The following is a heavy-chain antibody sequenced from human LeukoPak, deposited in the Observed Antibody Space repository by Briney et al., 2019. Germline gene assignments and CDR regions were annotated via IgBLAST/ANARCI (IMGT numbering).Heavy chain of an antibody. D-gene: IGHD6-6*01. J-gene: IGHJ6*03. CDR1: GYTFTSYD. CDR2: MNPNSGNT. Sequence: ASVKVACKASGYTFTSYDINWVRQATGQGLEWMGWMNPNSGNTGYAQKFQGRVTITRNTSISTAYMELSSLRSEDTAVYYCAKVPMIAARFQSSYYYYMDVWGKGTTVTVSS. CDR3: AKVPMIAARFQSSYYYYMDV. V-gene: IGHV1-8*03.